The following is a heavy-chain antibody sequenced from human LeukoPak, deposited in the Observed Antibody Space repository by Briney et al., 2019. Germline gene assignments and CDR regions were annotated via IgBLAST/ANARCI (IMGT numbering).Heavy chain of an antibody. CDR1: GGSISSGGYY. CDR2: INYSGST. J-gene: IGHJ6*02. Sequence: SETLSLTCTVSGGSISSGGYYWSWIRQHPGKGLEWIVYINYSGSTSYNPSLKSRVTISVDTSKNQFSLKLSSVTAADTAVYYCARDTYYYGSGSYRGRYYYYGMDVWGQGTTVTVSS. D-gene: IGHD3-10*01. V-gene: IGHV4-31*03. CDR3: ARDTYYYGSGSYRGRYYYYGMDV.